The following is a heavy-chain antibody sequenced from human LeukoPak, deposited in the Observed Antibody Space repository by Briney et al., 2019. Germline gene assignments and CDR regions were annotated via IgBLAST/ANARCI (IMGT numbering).Heavy chain of an antibody. CDR1: GFTFSNYG. D-gene: IGHD2-15*01. V-gene: IGHV3-48*01. CDR3: ARVLRYCSGGNCYSGGLGYMDV. Sequence: GGTLRLSCAASGFTFSNYGMSWVRQAPGKGLEWVSYISSSSTTIHYADSVKGRFTISRDNAKNSVYLQMNSLRAEDTAVYYCARVLRYCSGGNCYSGGLGYMDVWGKGTTVTISS. J-gene: IGHJ6*03. CDR2: ISSSSTTI.